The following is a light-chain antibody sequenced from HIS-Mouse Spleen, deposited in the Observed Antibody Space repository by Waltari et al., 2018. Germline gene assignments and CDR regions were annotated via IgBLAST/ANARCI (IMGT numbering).Light chain of an antibody. Sequence: QSVLTQPPSVSVAPGQRVTISCTVISSHLWAGYDVHWYQQLPGTAPKLLICGNSKRPSGVTDRFAGSKSGTSASLAITGLQAEDEADYYCQSYDSSLIGWVFGGGTKLTVL. J-gene: IGLJ3*02. CDR2: GNS. CDR3: QSYDSSLIGWV. V-gene: IGLV1-40*01. CDR1: SSHLWAGYD.